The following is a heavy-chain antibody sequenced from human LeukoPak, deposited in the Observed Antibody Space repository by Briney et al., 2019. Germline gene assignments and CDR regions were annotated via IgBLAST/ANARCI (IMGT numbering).Heavy chain of an antibody. CDR3: AKDLSGDSSSWYYFDS. D-gene: IGHD6-13*01. J-gene: IGHJ4*02. CDR2: ISWNSGTI. CDR1: GLSIDDYA. V-gene: IGHV3-9*01. Sequence: PGGSLRLSCAASGLSIDDYAMHWVRQAPGKGLEWVSGISWNSGTIAYADSVKGRFTISRDNAKNSLYLQMNSLRAEDTALYYCAKDLSGDSSSWYYFDSWGQGTLVTVSS.